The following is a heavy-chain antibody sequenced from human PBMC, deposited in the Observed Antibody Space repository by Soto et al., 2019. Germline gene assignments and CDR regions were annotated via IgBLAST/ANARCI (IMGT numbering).Heavy chain of an antibody. V-gene: IGHV1-69*01. D-gene: IGHD5-12*01. CDR2: IIPIFGTA. CDR3: ARDYRVATITGGMDV. Sequence: QVQLVQSGAEVKKPGSSVKVSCKASGGTFSSYAISWVRQAPGQGLEWMGGIIPIFGTANYAQKFQGRVTITADESTSTAYRELSSLRAEDTAVYYGARDYRVATITGGMDVWGQGTTVTVSS. J-gene: IGHJ6*02. CDR1: GGTFSSYA.